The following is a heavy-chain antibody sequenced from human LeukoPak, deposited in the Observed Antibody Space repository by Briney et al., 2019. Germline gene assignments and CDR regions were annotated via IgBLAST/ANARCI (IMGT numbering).Heavy chain of an antibody. CDR1: GYTFTGYY. D-gene: IGHD5-12*01. CDR3: ARESVYSGYDRTLDY. J-gene: IGHJ4*02. Sequence: ASVEVSCKASGYTFTGYYMHWVRQAPGQGLEWMGWINPNSGGTNYAQKFQGRVTMTRDTSISTAYMELSRLRSDDTAVYYCARESVYSGYDRTLDYWGQGTLVTVSS. V-gene: IGHV1-2*02. CDR2: INPNSGGT.